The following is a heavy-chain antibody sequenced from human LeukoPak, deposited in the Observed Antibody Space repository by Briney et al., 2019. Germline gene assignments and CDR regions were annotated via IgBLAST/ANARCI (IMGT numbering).Heavy chain of an antibody. V-gene: IGHV3-7*01. Sequence: PGGSLRLSCAASGFTFTSYWMSWVRQAPGKGLEWVANIKQDGSEKYYANSVKGRFTISRDNAKNSLYLQMNSLGAEDTAVYYCARERSNSLGFDLWGRGTLVTVSS. CDR3: ARERSNSLGFDL. J-gene: IGHJ2*01. CDR1: GFTFTSYW. CDR2: IKQDGSEK. D-gene: IGHD2/OR15-2a*01.